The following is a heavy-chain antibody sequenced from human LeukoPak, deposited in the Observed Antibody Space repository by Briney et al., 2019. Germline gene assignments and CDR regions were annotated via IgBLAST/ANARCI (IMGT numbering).Heavy chain of an antibody. CDR3: ARAGYCSGGSCYLSYFDY. D-gene: IGHD2-15*01. Sequence: GRSLRLSCAASGFTLSSYAMHWVRQAPGKGLEWVAVISYDGSNKYYADSVKGRFTISRDNSKNTLYLQMNSLRAEDTAVYYCARAGYCSGGSCYLSYFDYWGQGTLVTVSS. CDR1: GFTLSSYA. J-gene: IGHJ4*02. CDR2: ISYDGSNK. V-gene: IGHV3-30*04.